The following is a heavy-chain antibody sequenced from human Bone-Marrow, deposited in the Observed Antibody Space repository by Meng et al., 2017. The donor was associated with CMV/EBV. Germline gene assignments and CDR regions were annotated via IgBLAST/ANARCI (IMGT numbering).Heavy chain of an antibody. D-gene: IGHD2-2*02. CDR1: GGSISSSSYY. Sequence: GSLRLSCTVSGGSISSSSYYWGWIRQPPGKGLEWIGSIYYSGSTYYNPSLKSRVTISVDTSKNQFSLKLSSVTAADTAVYYCAIVPAAIPGVWGQGTMVTVSS. V-gene: IGHV4-39*01. J-gene: IGHJ3*01. CDR3: AIVPAAIPGV. CDR2: IYYSGST.